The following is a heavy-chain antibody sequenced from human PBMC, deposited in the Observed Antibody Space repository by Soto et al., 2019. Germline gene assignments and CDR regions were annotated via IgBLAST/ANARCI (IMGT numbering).Heavy chain of an antibody. CDR3: ARYCNNSDCRHLYYFYY. J-gene: IGHJ4*02. V-gene: IGHV4-61*01. D-gene: IGHD2-8*01. Sequence: SATLSLTCTVSGGSLSNEMCYWSGIRHPPAKGLERSRNVYFTGTTIYNPSLKSLVTMSVDTNNYQFFLKLTSFTAADTAVYHCARYCNNSDCRHLYYFYYWGLGPLVTVSS. CDR1: GGSLSNEMCY. CDR2: VYFTGTT.